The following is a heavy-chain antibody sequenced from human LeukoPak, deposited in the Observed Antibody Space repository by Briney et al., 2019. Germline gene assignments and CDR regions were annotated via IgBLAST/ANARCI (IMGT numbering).Heavy chain of an antibody. CDR3: ARARCSSTSCYVLRFDY. J-gene: IGHJ4*02. D-gene: IGHD2-2*01. CDR1: GFTFSSYW. CDR2: INQDGSEK. Sequence: PGGSLRLSCVVSGFTFSSYWMSWVRQASGKGLEWVANINQDGSEKYYMDSVKGRFTISRDNAKNSLYLQMNSPRAEDTAVYYYARARCSSTSCYVLRFDYWGQGTLVTVPS. V-gene: IGHV3-7*01.